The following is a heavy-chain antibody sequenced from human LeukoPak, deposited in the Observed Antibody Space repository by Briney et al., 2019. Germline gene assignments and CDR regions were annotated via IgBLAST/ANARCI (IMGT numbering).Heavy chain of an antibody. CDR2: ISWNSGSI. D-gene: IGHD5-18*01. CDR1: GFTFDDYA. V-gene: IGHV3-9*01. Sequence: GGSLRLSCAASGFTFDDYAMHWARQAPGKGLEWVSGISWNSGSIGYADSVKGRFTISRDNAKNSLYLQMNSLRAEDTALYYCAKDMRRGYSYGYFDYWGQGTLVTVSS. CDR3: AKDMRRGYSYGYFDY. J-gene: IGHJ4*02.